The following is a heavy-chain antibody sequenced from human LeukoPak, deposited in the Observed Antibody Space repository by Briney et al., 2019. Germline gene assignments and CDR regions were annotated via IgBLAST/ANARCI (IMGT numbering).Heavy chain of an antibody. V-gene: IGHV4-30-4*07. Sequence: SETLSLTCAVSGGSISSGGYSWSWIRQPPGKGLEWIGYIYYSGATYYNPSLKSRVSISVDTSKNQFSLKLSSVTAADTAVYYCARICFRGGQGYGYDYDLYGFDPWGQGTLVTVSS. CDR1: GGSISSGGYS. J-gene: IGHJ5*02. CDR2: IYYSGAT. D-gene: IGHD4-17*01. CDR3: ARICFRGGQGYGYDYDLYGFDP.